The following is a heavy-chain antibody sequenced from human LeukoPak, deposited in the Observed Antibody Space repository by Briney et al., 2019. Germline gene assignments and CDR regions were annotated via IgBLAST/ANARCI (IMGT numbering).Heavy chain of an antibody. Sequence: KSGGSLRLSCAASGFTFSSYGMNWVRQPPGKGLEWIGSIYYSGSTYYNPSLKSRVTISVDTSKNQFSLKLSSVTAADTAVYYCAREGYYDSSGYYWDAFDIWGQGTMVTVSS. D-gene: IGHD3-22*01. V-gene: IGHV4-39*07. CDR3: AREGYYDSSGYYWDAFDI. CDR1: GFTFSSYG. J-gene: IGHJ3*02. CDR2: IYYSGST.